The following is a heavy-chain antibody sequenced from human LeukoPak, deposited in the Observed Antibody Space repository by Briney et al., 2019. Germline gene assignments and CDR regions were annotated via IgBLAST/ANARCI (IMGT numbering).Heavy chain of an antibody. J-gene: IGHJ4*02. CDR3: AVRPYYDSSGDFRY. D-gene: IGHD3-22*01. CDR1: GGSIFNYY. Sequence: SQTLSLTCTVSGGSIFNYYWSWIRQPPGKGLEWIGYIYSSGSTNYNPSLKTRVTISVDTSKKSFSLRLSSVTAADTAVYYCAVRPYYDSSGDFRYWGQGTLVTVSS. V-gene: IGHV4-4*08. CDR2: IYSSGST.